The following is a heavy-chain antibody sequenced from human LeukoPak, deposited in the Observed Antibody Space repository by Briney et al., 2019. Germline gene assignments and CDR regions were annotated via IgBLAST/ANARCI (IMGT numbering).Heavy chain of an antibody. CDR3: ARVPCLTTSCSPINWFDP. D-gene: IGHD2-2*01. CDR1: GYTFTGYY. Sequence: ASVKVSCKASGYTFTGYYIHWVRQAPGQGLEWMGWINPNSGDTSYEQKFQGRVTMTRDTSISTAYMELSSLKSDDTAVYYCARVPCLTTSCSPINWFDPWGQGALVTVSS. V-gene: IGHV1-2*02. J-gene: IGHJ5*02. CDR2: INPNSGDT.